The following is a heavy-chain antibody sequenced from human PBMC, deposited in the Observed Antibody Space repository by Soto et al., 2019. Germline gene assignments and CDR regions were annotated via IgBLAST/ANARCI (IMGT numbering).Heavy chain of an antibody. D-gene: IGHD3-22*01. CDR2: IIPVFQTA. J-gene: IGHJ4*02. CDR1: GGLFSSYP. CDR3: ARGGSGYTWFNEF. V-gene: IGHV1-69*13. Sequence: SVKVSCKASGGLFSSYPISWVRQVPGQGLEWMGGIIPVFQTAYYTQRFQGRVTITADESTNTAYMELSSLRSEDTAIYYCARGGSGYTWFNEFWRQGTLVTVSS.